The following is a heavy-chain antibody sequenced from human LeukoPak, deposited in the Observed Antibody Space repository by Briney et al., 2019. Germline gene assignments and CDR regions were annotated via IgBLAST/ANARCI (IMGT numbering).Heavy chain of an antibody. V-gene: IGHV4-59*01. Sequence: SETLSLTCTVSGGSISSYYWSWIRQPPGKGLEWIGYIYYSGTTNYNPSLKSRVTISVDTSKNQFSVKLSSVTAADTAVYYCARGVYIAAAQYGYWGQGTLVTVSS. CDR1: GGSISSYY. CDR2: IYYSGTT. D-gene: IGHD6-13*01. J-gene: IGHJ4*02. CDR3: ARGVYIAAAQYGY.